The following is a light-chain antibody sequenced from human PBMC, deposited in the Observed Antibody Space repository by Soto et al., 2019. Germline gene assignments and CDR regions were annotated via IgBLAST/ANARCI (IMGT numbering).Light chain of an antibody. J-gene: IGKJ4*01. CDR3: QQRSNWPHT. CDR1: QSVSNNY. CDR2: QTS. V-gene: IGKV3-11*01. Sequence: IVLTQSPGTLSLSPGERATLSCRASQSVSNNYLAWYQQKPGQAPRLLIYQTSLRAAGIPARFSGSGSGTDFTLTISSLEPEDFAVYYCQQRSNWPHTFGGGTKVDI.